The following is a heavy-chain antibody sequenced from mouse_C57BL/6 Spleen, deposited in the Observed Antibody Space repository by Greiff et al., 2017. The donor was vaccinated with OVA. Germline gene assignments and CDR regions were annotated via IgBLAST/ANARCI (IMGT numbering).Heavy chain of an antibody. V-gene: IGHV5-6*02. CDR1: GFTFSSYG. J-gene: IGHJ4*01. Sequence: DVKLVESGGDLVKPGGSLKLSCAASGFTFSSYGMSWVRQTPDKRLEWVATISSGGSYTYYPDSVKGRFTISRDNAKNTLYLQMSSLKSEDTAMYYCARDYSKRGAMDYWGQGTSVTVSS. D-gene: IGHD2-5*01. CDR3: ARDYSKRGAMDY. CDR2: ISSGGSYT.